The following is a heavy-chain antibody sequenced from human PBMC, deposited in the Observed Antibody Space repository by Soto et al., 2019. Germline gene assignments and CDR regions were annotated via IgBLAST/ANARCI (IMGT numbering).Heavy chain of an antibody. J-gene: IGHJ4*02. CDR1: GGSFTGYY. V-gene: IGHV4-34*01. CDR3: ARNGGSTWYYFDS. CDR2: ISHSGRT. D-gene: IGHD6-13*01. Sequence: QVQLQQWGAGLLKPSETLSLTCAVNGGSFTGYYGAWIRQSPGKGLGWIGEISHSGRTNYNPSLKSRVTISVDTSKNQFSLKVSSVTAADTGMYYCARNGGSTWYYFDSWGQGTVVTVSS.